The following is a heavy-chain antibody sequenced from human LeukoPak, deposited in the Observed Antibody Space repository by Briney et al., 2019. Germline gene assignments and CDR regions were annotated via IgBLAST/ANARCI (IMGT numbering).Heavy chain of an antibody. CDR2: VSGSGGNT. V-gene: IGHV3-23*01. J-gene: IGHJ4*02. CDR3: AKAGSIRFDY. D-gene: IGHD1-26*01. Sequence: AGGSLRLSCAASGFTFSSYEMNWVRQAPGKGLEWVSGVSGSGGNTYYAGSVKGRFTISRDNSKNTLYLQMNSLRAEDTAVYYCAKAGSIRFDYWGQGTLVTVSS. CDR1: GFTFSSYE.